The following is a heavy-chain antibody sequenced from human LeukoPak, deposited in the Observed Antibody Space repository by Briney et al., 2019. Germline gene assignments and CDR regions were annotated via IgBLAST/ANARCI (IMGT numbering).Heavy chain of an antibody. CDR3: AREGGEWELLRTFDY. CDR2: ISSSGSTI. D-gene: IGHD1-26*01. J-gene: IGHJ4*02. Sequence: GGSLRLSCAASGFTFSSYEMNWVRRAPGKGLEWVSYISSSGSTIYYADSVKGRFAISRDNAKNSLYLQMNSLRAEDTAVYYCAREGGEWELLRTFDYWGQGTLVTVSS. CDR1: GFTFSSYE. V-gene: IGHV3-48*03.